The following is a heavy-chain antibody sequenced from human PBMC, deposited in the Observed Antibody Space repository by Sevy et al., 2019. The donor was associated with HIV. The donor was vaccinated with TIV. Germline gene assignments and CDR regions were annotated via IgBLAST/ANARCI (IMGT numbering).Heavy chain of an antibody. CDR1: GFTFNIYE. J-gene: IGHJ4*02. CDR2: ISSSFTNI. Sequence: GGSLRLSCVASGFTFNIYEMNWVHQAPGQGLEWVSYISSSFTNIYYADSVKGRFTISRDNAKNSLYLQMNSLRAEDTAVYYCTNYVHYWGQGTLVTVSS. V-gene: IGHV3-48*03. CDR3: TNYVHY. D-gene: IGHD3-10*02.